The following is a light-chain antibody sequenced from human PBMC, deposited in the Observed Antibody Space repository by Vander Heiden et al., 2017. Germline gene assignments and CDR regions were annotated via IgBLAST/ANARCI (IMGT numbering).Light chain of an antibody. CDR3: QSYDSSNHVV. CDR1: SGSIASNY. J-gene: IGLJ2*01. Sequence: SESPGKTVTISCTRSSGSIASNYVQWYPPRPGSSPTTVIYEDNQRPSGVPDRFSGSIDSSSNSASLTISGLKTEDEADYYCQSYDSSNHVVFGGGTKLTVL. V-gene: IGLV6-57*01. CDR2: EDN.